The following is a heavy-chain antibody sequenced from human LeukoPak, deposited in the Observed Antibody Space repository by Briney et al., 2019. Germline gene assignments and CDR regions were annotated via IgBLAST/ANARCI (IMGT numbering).Heavy chain of an antibody. D-gene: IGHD2-21*02. CDR3: ATVGGNCGGDCYSPNPEY. J-gene: IGHJ4*02. Sequence: GGSLRLSCAVSGFTFSNAWMSWVRQAPGKGLEWVGRIKSRTDGGTADYSPPVKGRFSISRDDSKDTVYLQMSSLRAEDTAVYYCATVGGNCGGDCYSPNPEYWGQGSLVTVSS. V-gene: IGHV3-15*01. CDR1: GFTFSNAW. CDR2: IKSRTDGGTA.